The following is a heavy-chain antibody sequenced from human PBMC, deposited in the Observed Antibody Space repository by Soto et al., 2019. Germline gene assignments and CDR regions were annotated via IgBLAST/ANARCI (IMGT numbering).Heavy chain of an antibody. D-gene: IGHD3-3*01. CDR2: IYYSGST. CDR1: GGSISSYY. J-gene: IGHJ5*02. CDR3: ARGPLFWSGSANWFDP. V-gene: IGHV4-59*01. Sequence: PSETLSLTCTVSGGSISSYYWSWIRQPPGKGLEWIGYIYYSGSTNYNPSLKSRVTISVDTSKNQFSLKLSSVTAADTAVYYCARGPLFWSGSANWFDPWGQGTLVTVSS.